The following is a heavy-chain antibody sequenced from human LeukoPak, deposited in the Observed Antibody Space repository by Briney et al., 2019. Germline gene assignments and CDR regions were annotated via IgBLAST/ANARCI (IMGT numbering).Heavy chain of an antibody. CDR1: GGSISSYY. CDR3: ARDGIAVAGAVDGLDY. CDR2: IYYSGST. V-gene: IGHV4-59*01. J-gene: IGHJ4*02. D-gene: IGHD6-19*01. Sequence: SETLSLTCTVSGGSISSYYWSWIRQPPGKGLEWIGYIYYSGSTNYNPSLKSRVTISVDTSKNRFSLKLSSVTAADTAVYYCARDGIAVAGAVDGLDYWGQGTLVTVSS.